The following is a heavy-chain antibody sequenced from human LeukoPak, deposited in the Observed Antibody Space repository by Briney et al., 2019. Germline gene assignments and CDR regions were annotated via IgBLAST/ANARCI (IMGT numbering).Heavy chain of an antibody. D-gene: IGHD3-10*01. Sequence: PSETLSLTCSVSGGSISISSYYWGWIRQRPGKGLEWIGTIFYNGATQYNPSLRSRVTLSVDTSKNQFSLNLRYVTAADTAVYYCARVGRSAYYMDVWGKGTTVTVSS. CDR3: ARVGRSAYYMDV. V-gene: IGHV4-39*01. J-gene: IGHJ6*03. CDR1: GGSISISSYY. CDR2: IFYNGAT.